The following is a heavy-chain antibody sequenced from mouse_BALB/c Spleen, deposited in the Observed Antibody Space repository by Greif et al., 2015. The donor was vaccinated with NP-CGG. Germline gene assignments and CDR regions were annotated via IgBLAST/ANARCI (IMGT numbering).Heavy chain of an antibody. Sequence: LEESGAELAKPGASVKMSCKASGYTFTSYWMHWVKQRPGQGLEWIGYINPSTGYTEYNQKFKDKATLTADKSSSTAYMQLSSLTSEDSAVYYCARKGTMVVDYFDYWGQGTTLTVSS. CDR3: ARKGTMVVDYFDY. V-gene: IGHV1-7*01. J-gene: IGHJ2*01. CDR1: GYTFTSYW. D-gene: IGHD1-1*01. CDR2: INPSTGYT.